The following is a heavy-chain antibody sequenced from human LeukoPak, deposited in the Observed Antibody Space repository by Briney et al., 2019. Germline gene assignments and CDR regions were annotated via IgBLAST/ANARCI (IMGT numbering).Heavy chain of an antibody. V-gene: IGHV3-7*01. Sequence: GGSLRLSCAASGFTFSRYWMSWVRQAPGKGLEWAANIKQDGSEKYYVDSVKGRFTISRDNANNSLYLQMNSLRVEDTAVYYCARDRVEGAADYWGQGILVTVSS. D-gene: IGHD1-26*01. CDR2: IKQDGSEK. CDR3: ARDRVEGAADY. J-gene: IGHJ4*02. CDR1: GFTFSRYW.